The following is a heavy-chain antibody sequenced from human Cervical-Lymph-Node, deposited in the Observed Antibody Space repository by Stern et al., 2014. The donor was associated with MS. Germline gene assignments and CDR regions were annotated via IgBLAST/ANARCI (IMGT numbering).Heavy chain of an antibody. CDR3: ARDILLRPGSHDALDI. CDR2: IIPIFRKT. J-gene: IGHJ3*02. V-gene: IGHV1-69*01. D-gene: IGHD2-21*01. CDR1: GGTFSTYS. Sequence: QEQLVQSGAEVMKPGSSVQVSCKTSGGTFSTYSFSWVRQAPGQGLEWMGGIIPIFRKTNYAQKFQGRVRITADESTSTIYIVLSSLRSEDTAVYYCARDILLRPGSHDALDIWGQGTVVTVSS.